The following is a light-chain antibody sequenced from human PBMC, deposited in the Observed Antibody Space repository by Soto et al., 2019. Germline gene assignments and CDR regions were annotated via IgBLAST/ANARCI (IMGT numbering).Light chain of an antibody. CDR2: KAS. Sequence: DIQLTQSPSTLSASVGDRVTITCRASQSIRSWLAWYQQKPGKAPKLLIYKASSLESGVPSRFRGSRSGTEFTLTISILQPDDFATYYCQQYNSFPYTFGQGTKLEIK. J-gene: IGKJ2*01. CDR3: QQYNSFPYT. CDR1: QSIRSW. V-gene: IGKV1-5*03.